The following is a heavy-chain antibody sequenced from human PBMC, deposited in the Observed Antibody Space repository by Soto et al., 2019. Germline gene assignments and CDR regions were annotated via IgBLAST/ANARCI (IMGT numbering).Heavy chain of an antibody. J-gene: IGHJ3*02. D-gene: IGHD6-19*01. Sequence: QVQLVQSGAEVKKPGSSVKVSCKASGGTFSSYAISWVRQAPGQGLEWMGGIIPIFGTANYAQKFQGRVTITADESTSTAYKELSSLRSEDTAVYYCARDLVCIAVAGTGAFDIWGQGTMVTVTS. CDR1: GGTFSSYA. CDR3: ARDLVCIAVAGTGAFDI. V-gene: IGHV1-69*01. CDR2: IIPIFGTA.